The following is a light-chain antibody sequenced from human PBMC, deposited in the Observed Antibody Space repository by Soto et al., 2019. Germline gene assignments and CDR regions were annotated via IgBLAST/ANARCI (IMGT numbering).Light chain of an antibody. Sequence: QAVVTQPPSASGTPGQRVTISCSGSSSNIGSNPVNWYQHLPGTAPKVLIFTNNQRPSGVPDRVSGSKSGTSASLAISGLRSEDEAHYYCAAWDDSLEGVVLGGGTKLTVL. CDR3: AAWDDSLEGVV. J-gene: IGLJ3*02. CDR2: TNN. V-gene: IGLV1-44*01. CDR1: SSNIGSNP.